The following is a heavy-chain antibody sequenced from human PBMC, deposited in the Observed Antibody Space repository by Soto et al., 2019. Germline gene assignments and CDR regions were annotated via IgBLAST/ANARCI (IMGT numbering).Heavy chain of an antibody. CDR1: TVTINVHG. CDR2: ISNDGRAQ. Sequence: PGGSLRLSCTSSTVTINVHGIQWVRQAPGKGLEWVAFISNDGRAQYYADSVKGRFTISRDYSKNTVDPQMNSLRNEETAVYYCARDIWSGDYKWFDSWGPGTLVTVSS. CDR3: ARDIWSGDYKWFDS. V-gene: IGHV3-30*03. D-gene: IGHD3-3*01. J-gene: IGHJ5*01.